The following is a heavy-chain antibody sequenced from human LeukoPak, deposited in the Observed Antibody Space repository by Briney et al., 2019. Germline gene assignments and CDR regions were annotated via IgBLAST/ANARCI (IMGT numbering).Heavy chain of an antibody. CDR1: GFTFSSYS. J-gene: IGHJ4*02. V-gene: IGHV3-21*01. Sequence: GGSLRLSCAASGFTFSSYSMNWVRQAPGKGLEWVSSISSSSSYIYYADSAKGRFAISRDNSKNTLYLQINSLRVEDTAVYYCAKGGTNDMATSFWGLGTLVTVSS. D-gene: IGHD5-24*01. CDR2: ISSSSSYI. CDR3: AKGGTNDMATSF.